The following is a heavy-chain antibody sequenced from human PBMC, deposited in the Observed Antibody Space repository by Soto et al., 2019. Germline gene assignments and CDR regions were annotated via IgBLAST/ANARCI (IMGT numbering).Heavy chain of an antibody. Sequence: EVQLLESGGGLGQPGGSLRLSCAASGFTFSSYAMSWVRQAPGKGLEWVSSISGSGGTTYYADSVKGRFTISRDNSKNTLYLQKNRVPADDTAIYYFAKDRFPNCAGDRYRNSEHWGHGTLVTVSS. CDR3: AKDRFPNCAGDRYRNSEH. CDR2: ISGSGGTT. J-gene: IGHJ4*01. V-gene: IGHV3-23*01. CDR1: GFTFSSYA. D-gene: IGHD2-21*01.